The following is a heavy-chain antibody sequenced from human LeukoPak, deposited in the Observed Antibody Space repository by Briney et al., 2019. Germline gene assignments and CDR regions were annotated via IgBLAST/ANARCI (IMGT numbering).Heavy chain of an antibody. D-gene: IGHD3-3*01. CDR3: ARGSGFVEYYFDY. Sequence: ASVKVSCKASGCTFTGYYMHWVRQAPGQGLEWMGWINPNSGGTNYAQKFQGRVTMTRDTSISTAYMELSRLRSDGTAVYYCARGSGFVEYYFDYWGQGTLVTVSS. CDR1: GCTFTGYY. CDR2: INPNSGGT. J-gene: IGHJ4*02. V-gene: IGHV1-2*02.